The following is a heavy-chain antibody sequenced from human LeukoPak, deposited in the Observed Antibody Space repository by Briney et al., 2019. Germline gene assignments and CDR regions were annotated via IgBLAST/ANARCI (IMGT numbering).Heavy chain of an antibody. CDR2: IWYDGSKK. V-gene: IGHV3-30*02. CDR3: AKDRGGYCSGDRCYYYYYMDV. Sequence: GGPLRLSSAASGFTFSSYGMHWVRQAPGKGLEWVALIWYDGSKKYYADSVKGRFTIPRDNSKNTLYLQMNTLRAEDTAIYYCAKDRGGYCSGDRCYYYYYMDVWGKGTTVTVSS. CDR1: GFTFSSYG. D-gene: IGHD2-15*01. J-gene: IGHJ6*03.